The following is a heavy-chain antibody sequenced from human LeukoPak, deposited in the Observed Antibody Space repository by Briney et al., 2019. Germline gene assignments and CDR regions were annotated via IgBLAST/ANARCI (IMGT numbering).Heavy chain of an antibody. D-gene: IGHD3-22*01. V-gene: IGHV4-59*01. Sequence: TASETLSLTCTVSGGSISSYYWSWIRQPPGKGLEWIGYIYYSGSTNYNPSLKSRVTISVDTSKNQFSLKLSSVTAADTAVYYCARGTPPTYYYDSSGWKFDYWGQGTLVTVSS. CDR2: IYYSGST. CDR3: ARGTPPTYYYDSSGWKFDY. J-gene: IGHJ4*02. CDR1: GGSISSYY.